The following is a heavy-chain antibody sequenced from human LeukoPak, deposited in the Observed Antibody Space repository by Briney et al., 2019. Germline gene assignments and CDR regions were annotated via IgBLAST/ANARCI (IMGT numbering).Heavy chain of an antibody. CDR2: INPSGDST. Sequence: GASVKVSCKASGYTFTSYYMHWVRQAPGQGLEWMGIINPSGDSTSYAQKFQGRVTMTRDTSTSTVYMELSSLRSEDTAVYYCATYSEAGYYYYYGMDVWGKGTTVTVSS. V-gene: IGHV1-46*01. CDR1: GYTFTSYY. D-gene: IGHD2-15*01. CDR3: ATYSEAGYYYYYGMDV. J-gene: IGHJ6*04.